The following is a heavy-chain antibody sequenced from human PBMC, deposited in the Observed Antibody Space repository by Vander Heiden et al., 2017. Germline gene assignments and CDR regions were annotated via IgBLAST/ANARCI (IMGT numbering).Heavy chain of an antibody. CDR2: INHSGST. Sequence: QVQLQQWGAGLFKHSETLSLTCAVNGGSFSGYYWPWTRQPPGKGLEWIGEINHSGSTNYNPSLKSRVTISVDTSKNQFSLKLSSVTAADTAVYYCARGQWAGSYPGYWGQGTLVTVSS. D-gene: IGHD3-10*01. V-gene: IGHV4-34*01. J-gene: IGHJ4*02. CDR1: GGSFSGYY. CDR3: ARGQWAGSYPGY.